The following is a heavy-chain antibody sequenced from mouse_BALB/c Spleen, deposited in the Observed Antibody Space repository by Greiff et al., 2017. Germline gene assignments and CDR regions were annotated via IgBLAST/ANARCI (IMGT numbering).Heavy chain of an antibody. CDR2: INPGSGGT. D-gene: IGHD2-4*01. J-gene: IGHJ4*01. CDR1: GSAFPNYL. Sequence: QVQLKESGAELVRPGTSVKVSCKASGSAFPNYLIAWVKQRPGQGLEWIGVINPGSGGTNYTEKFKGKATLTADKTSSTAYMQLSSLTSEGSAVYICAGEAVYDKYGDDYAMDYWGQGTSVTVSS. V-gene: IGHV1-54*01. CDR3: AGEAVYDKYGDDYAMDY.